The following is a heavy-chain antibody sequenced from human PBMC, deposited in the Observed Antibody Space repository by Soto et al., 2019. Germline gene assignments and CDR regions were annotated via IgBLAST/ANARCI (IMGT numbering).Heavy chain of an antibody. CDR1: GGSISSSY. D-gene: IGHD5-18*01. V-gene: IGHV4-59*01. Sequence: PSETLSLTCTVSGGSISSSYWSWIRQPPGKGLEWIGYIYYSGSTNYNPSLKSRVTISVDTSKNQFSLKLSSVTAADTAVYYCARFVDIALVDVFDIWGKWIRVT. J-gene: IGHJ3*02. CDR3: ARFVDIALVDVFDI. CDR2: IYYSGST.